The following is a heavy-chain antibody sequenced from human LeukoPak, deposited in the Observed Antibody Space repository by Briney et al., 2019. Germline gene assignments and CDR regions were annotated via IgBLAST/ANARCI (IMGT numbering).Heavy chain of an antibody. V-gene: IGHV5-51*01. J-gene: IGHJ4*02. Sequence: GESLKISCKGSGYSFTSYWIGWVRQMPGKGLEWMGIIYPGGSDTRYSPSFQGQVTISADKSISTAYLQWSSLKASDTAMYYCARQIRGYSYGYYFDYWGQGTLVTVSS. CDR3: ARQIRGYSYGYYFDY. CDR1: GYSFTSYW. D-gene: IGHD5-18*01. CDR2: IYPGGSDT.